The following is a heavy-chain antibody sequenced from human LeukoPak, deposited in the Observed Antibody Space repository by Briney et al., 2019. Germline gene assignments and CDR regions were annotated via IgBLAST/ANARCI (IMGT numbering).Heavy chain of an antibody. D-gene: IGHD3-22*01. CDR1: GGSFSGYY. J-gene: IGHJ4*02. CDR3: ARSLISMTGFDY. V-gene: IGHV4-59*10. CDR2: IYTSIST. Sequence: PSETLSLTCAVYGGSFSGYYWSWIRQPPGKGLEWIGRIYTSISTNYNPSLKSRVTMSVDTSKNQFSLKLSSVTAADTAVYYCARSLISMTGFDYWGQGTLVTVSS.